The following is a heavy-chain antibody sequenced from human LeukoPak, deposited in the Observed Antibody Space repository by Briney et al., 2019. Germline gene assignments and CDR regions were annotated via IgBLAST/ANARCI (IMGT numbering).Heavy chain of an antibody. J-gene: IGHJ4*02. CDR3: ARGIFGDF. V-gene: IGHV4-59*01. Sequence: KPSETLSLTCSVSGVTITSFYWSWIRQPPGKGLEWIGYIYHSGTTNYNPSLKSRVTISVDTPKNQFSLKLTSVTAADTAVYYCARGIFGDFWGQGALVTVSS. CDR1: GVTITSFY. CDR2: IYHSGTT. D-gene: IGHD2/OR15-2a*01.